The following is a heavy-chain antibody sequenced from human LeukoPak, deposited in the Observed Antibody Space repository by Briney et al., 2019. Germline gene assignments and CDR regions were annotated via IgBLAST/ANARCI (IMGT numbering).Heavy chain of an antibody. CDR3: ARGIAWELIY. D-gene: IGHD1-26*01. V-gene: IGHV4-39*01. CDR1: GGSISSSSYY. Sequence: PSETLSLTCTVSGGSISSSSYYWGWIRQPPGKGLEWIGSIYYSGSTYYNPSLKSRVTISVDTSKNQFSLKLSSVTAADTAVYYCARGIAWELIYWGQGTLVTVSS. CDR2: IYYSGST. J-gene: IGHJ4*02.